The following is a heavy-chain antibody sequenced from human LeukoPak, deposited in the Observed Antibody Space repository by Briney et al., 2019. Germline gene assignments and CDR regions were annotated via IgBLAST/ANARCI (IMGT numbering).Heavy chain of an antibody. CDR1: GFTFSIYE. D-gene: IGHD1-26*01. CDR3: ARSPYSESYYGDAFDI. J-gene: IGHJ3*02. CDR2: ISNSGRTI. V-gene: IGHV3-48*03. Sequence: PGGSLRLSCAASGFTFSIYEMNWVRLAPGKGLEWVSYISNSGRTIYYADSVKGRFTISRDNAKNSVYLQMNSLRAEDTAVYYCARSPYSESYYGDAFDIWGQGTMVTVSS.